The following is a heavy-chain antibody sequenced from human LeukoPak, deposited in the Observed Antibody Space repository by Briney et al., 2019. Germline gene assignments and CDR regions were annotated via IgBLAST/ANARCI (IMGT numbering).Heavy chain of an antibody. CDR1: GFTFSSYA. Sequence: PGRSLRLSCAASGFTFSSYAMHWVRQAPGKGLEWVSYISSSGSTTYYADSMKGRFTISRDNAKNSLYLQMNSLRAEDTAVYYCARSPAGANYYLDVWGKGTTVTISS. CDR3: ARSPAGANYYLDV. V-gene: IGHV3-48*03. D-gene: IGHD1-14*01. J-gene: IGHJ6*03. CDR2: ISSSGSTT.